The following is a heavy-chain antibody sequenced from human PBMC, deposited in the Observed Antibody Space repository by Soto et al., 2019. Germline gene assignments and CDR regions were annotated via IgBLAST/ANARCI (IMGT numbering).Heavy chain of an antibody. CDR3: ARVWFGAMVRGVIGYYYGMDV. Sequence: SVKVSCKASGGTFSSYAISWVRQAPGQGLEWMGGIIPIFGTANYAQKFQGRVTITADKSTSTAYMELSSLRSEDTAVYYCARVWFGAMVRGVIGYYYGMDVWGQGTTVTVSS. J-gene: IGHJ6*02. CDR2: IIPIFGTA. D-gene: IGHD3-10*01. CDR1: GGTFSSYA. V-gene: IGHV1-69*06.